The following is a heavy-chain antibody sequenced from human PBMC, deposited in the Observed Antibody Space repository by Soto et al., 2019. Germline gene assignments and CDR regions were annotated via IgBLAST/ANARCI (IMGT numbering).Heavy chain of an antibody. CDR1: GGSFSGYY. V-gene: IGHV4-34*01. D-gene: IGHD2-15*01. CDR3: ARGPPIVVVVAATHLDY. Sequence: VQLQQWGAGLLKPSETLSLTCAVYGGSFSGYYWSWIRQPPGKGLEWIGEINHSGSTNYNPSLKSRVTISVDTSKNQFSLKLSSVTAADTAVYYCARGPPIVVVVAATHLDYWGQGTLVTVSS. J-gene: IGHJ4*02. CDR2: INHSGST.